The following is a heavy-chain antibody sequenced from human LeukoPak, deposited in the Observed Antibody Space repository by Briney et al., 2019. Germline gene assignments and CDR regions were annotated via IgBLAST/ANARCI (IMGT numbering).Heavy chain of an antibody. Sequence: GGSLRLSCAASGFTFDDYTMHWVRQAPGKGLEWVSLISWDGGSTYYADSVKGRFTISRDNSKNSLYLQMNSLRTEDTALYYCAKGSTPYYYYYMDVWGKGTTVTISS. CDR1: GFTFDDYT. D-gene: IGHD2/OR15-2a*01. J-gene: IGHJ6*03. CDR3: AKGSTPYYYYYMDV. CDR2: ISWDGGST. V-gene: IGHV3-43*01.